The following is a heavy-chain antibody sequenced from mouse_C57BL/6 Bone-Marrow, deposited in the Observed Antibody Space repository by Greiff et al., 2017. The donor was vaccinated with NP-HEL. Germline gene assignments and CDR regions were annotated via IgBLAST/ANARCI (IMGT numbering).Heavy chain of an antibody. D-gene: IGHD1-1*01. CDR1: GFTFSNYW. J-gene: IGHJ4*01. CDR2: IRLKSDNYAT. Sequence: DVHLVESGGGLVQPGGSMKLSCVASGFTFSNYWMNWVRQSPEKGLEWVAQIRLKSDNYATHYAESVKGRFTISRDDSKSSVYLQMNNLRAEDTGIYYCTGDITTVVATRAMDYWGQGTSVTVSS. V-gene: IGHV6-3*01. CDR3: TGDITTVVATRAMDY.